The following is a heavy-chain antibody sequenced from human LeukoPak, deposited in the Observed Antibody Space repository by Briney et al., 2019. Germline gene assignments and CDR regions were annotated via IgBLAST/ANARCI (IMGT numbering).Heavy chain of an antibody. CDR1: GYTFTSYD. CDR2: MNPNSGNT. CDR3: ARQVVVAATSTGFDP. Sequence: GASVKVSCKASGYTFTSYDINWVRQATGQGLEWMGWMNPNSGNTGYAQEFQGRVTMTRNTSISTAYMELSSLRSEDTAVYYCARQVVVAATSTGFDPWGQGTLVTVSS. D-gene: IGHD2-15*01. V-gene: IGHV1-8*01. J-gene: IGHJ5*02.